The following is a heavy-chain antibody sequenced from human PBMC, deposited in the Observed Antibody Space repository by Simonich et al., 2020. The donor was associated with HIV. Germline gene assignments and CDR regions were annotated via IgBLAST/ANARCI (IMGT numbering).Heavy chain of an antibody. D-gene: IGHD2-21*01. CDR1: GYTFTNYG. V-gene: IGHV1-18*01. Sequence: QVRLVQSGTEVKKPGASVKVSCKASGYTFTNYGITWVRQAPGQGLEWMGWIRPDGGNTNYSQNLQGRVTMTTDTSTSTAYMELRSLRSDDTAVYYCAKVIWVDFEYYFDHWGQGTLVTVSS. J-gene: IGHJ4*02. CDR3: AKVIWVDFEYYFDH. CDR2: IRPDGGNT.